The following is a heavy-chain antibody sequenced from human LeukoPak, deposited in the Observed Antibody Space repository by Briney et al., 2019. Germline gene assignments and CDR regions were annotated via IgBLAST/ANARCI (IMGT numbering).Heavy chain of an antibody. D-gene: IGHD5-24*01. J-gene: IGHJ3*01. V-gene: IGHV3-48*01. CDR3: ARDRDGYNESPQTH. Sequence: GGSLRLSCAPSGFTFDNFAMTWVRQAPGKGLEWVSYIRSSSSTIYYADSVKGRFTISRDNAKNSLYLQMNSLRAEDTAVYYCARDRDGYNESPQTHWGQGTMVTVSS. CDR2: IRSSSSTI. CDR1: GFTFDNFA.